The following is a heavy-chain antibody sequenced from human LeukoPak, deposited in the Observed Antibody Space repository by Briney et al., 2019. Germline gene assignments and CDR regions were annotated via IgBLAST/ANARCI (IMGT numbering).Heavy chain of an antibody. J-gene: IGHJ4*02. CDR3: ARDYYDILTGYLTGFDY. V-gene: IGHV1-2*02. Sequence: ASVKVSCKASGYTFTGYYMHWVRQAPGQGLEWMGWINPNSGGTNYAQKFQGRVTMTRDTSISTAYMELSRLRSDDTAVYYCARDYYDILTGYLTGFDYWGQGTLVTVSS. CDR2: INPNSGGT. D-gene: IGHD3-9*01. CDR1: GYTFTGYY.